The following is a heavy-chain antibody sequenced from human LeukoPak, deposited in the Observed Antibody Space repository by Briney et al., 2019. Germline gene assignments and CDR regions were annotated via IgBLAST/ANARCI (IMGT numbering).Heavy chain of an antibody. Sequence: PGGSLRLSCAASGFTFSSYAMSWVRQAPGKGLEWVSAISGSGGSTYYADSVKGRFTISRDNSKNTLYLQMNSLRAEDTAVYYCAKDRRATVGATGFDYWGQGTLVTVSS. CDR1: GFTFSSYA. V-gene: IGHV3-23*01. J-gene: IGHJ4*02. CDR3: AKDRRATVGATGFDY. CDR2: ISGSGGST. D-gene: IGHD1-26*01.